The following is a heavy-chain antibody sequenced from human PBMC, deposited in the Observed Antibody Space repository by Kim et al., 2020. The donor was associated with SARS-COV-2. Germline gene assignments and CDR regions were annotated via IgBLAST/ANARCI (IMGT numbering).Heavy chain of an antibody. V-gene: IGHV6-1*01. D-gene: IGHD3-9*01. CDR1: GDSVSSNSAA. CDR2: TSYRFRWYS. J-gene: IGHJ3*02. Sequence: SQTLSLTCAISGDSVSSNSAAWIWIRQSPSRGLEWLGKTSYRFRWYSHFAVSVRSRISINADTSNNQFFLQLNSVTPEDTAVYYCARDAYHDNSNDAFDIWGQGTIVTVSS. CDR3: ARDAYHDNSNDAFDI.